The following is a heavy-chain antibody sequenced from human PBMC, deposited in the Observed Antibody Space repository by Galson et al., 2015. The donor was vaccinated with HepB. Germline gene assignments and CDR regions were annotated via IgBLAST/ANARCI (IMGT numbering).Heavy chain of an antibody. CDR3: ARDLRGLVGATTPDGDLPDY. CDR2: INAGYGNT. Sequence: QSGAEVKKPGASVKVSCKASGYTFTSYAMHWVRQAPGQRLEWMGWINAGYGNTKYSQKFQGRVTITRDASASTAYMELSSLRSEDTAVYYCARDLRGLVGATTPDGDLPDYWGQGTLVTVSS. V-gene: IGHV1-3*01. D-gene: IGHD1-26*01. J-gene: IGHJ4*02. CDR1: GYTFTSYA.